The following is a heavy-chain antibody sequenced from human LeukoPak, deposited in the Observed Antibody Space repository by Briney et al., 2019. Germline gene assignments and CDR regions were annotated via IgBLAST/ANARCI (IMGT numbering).Heavy chain of an antibody. CDR3: AKGRDSSAYTAFDI. J-gene: IGHJ3*02. Sequence: PGGSLRLSCAASGFTFSSYAMTWVRQAPGKGLEWVSVISASGGSTYYADSVKGRFTISRDNSKNTLYLQMNSLRAEDTAVYYCAKGRDSSAYTAFDIWGQGTMVTVSS. CDR1: GFTFSSYA. D-gene: IGHD3-22*01. V-gene: IGHV3-23*01. CDR2: ISASGGST.